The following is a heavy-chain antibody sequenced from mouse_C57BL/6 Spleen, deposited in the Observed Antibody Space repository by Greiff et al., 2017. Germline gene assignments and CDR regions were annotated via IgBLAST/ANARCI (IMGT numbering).Heavy chain of an antibody. V-gene: IGHV2-5*01. CDR3: ATNYHYGLYAMDY. J-gene: IGHJ4*01. D-gene: IGHD1-1*01. CDR1: GFSLTSYG. CDR2: IWRGGST. Sequence: VQLQQSGPGLVQPSQSLSITCTVSGFSLTSYGVHWVRQSPGKGLEWLGVIWRGGSTDYNAAFMSRLSITKDNSKSQVFFKMNSLQADDTAIYYCATNYHYGLYAMDYWGQGTSVTVAS.